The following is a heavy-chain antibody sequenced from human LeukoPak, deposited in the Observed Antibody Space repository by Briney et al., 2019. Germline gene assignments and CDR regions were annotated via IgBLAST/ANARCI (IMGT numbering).Heavy chain of an antibody. CDR3: ARDPGGVVPAAMVDY. J-gene: IGHJ4*02. CDR2: IYSGGST. V-gene: IGHV3-66*02. D-gene: IGHD2-2*01. CDR1: GFTVSSNY. Sequence: GGSLRLSCAASGFTVSSNYMSWVRQAPGKGLEWVSVIYSGGSTYYADSVKGRFTISRDNSKNTLYLQMNGLRAEDTAVYYCARDPGGVVPAAMVDYWGQGTLVTVSS.